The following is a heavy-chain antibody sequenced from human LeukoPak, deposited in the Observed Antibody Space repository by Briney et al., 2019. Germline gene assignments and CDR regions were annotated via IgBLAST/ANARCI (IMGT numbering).Heavy chain of an antibody. CDR2: ISYDGSNK. Sequence: GGSLRLSCAASGFTFSSYGMHWVRRAPGKRLEWVAVISYDGSNKYYADSVKGRFTISRDNSKNTLYLQMNSLRAEDTAVYYCAKGYSYGYGNDYWGQGTLVTVSS. CDR1: GFTFSSYG. D-gene: IGHD5-18*01. CDR3: AKGYSYGYGNDY. V-gene: IGHV3-30*18. J-gene: IGHJ4*02.